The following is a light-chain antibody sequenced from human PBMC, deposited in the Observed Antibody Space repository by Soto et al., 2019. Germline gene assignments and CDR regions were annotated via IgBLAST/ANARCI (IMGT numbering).Light chain of an antibody. CDR3: AAWDGSLSAVL. Sequence: QSVLTQSPSASGTPGQRVTISCSGSRSNIGTYTVNWYQQLPGTAPTLLISLNNQRPSGVPNRFSASKSGTSASLAISGLQSEDEADYYCAAWDGSLSAVLFGGGTKVTVL. CDR1: RSNIGTYT. CDR2: LNN. J-gene: IGLJ2*01. V-gene: IGLV1-44*01.